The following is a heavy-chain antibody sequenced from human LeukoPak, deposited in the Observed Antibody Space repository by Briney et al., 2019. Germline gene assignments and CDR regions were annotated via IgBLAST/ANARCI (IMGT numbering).Heavy chain of an antibody. CDR2: INRDGSST. V-gene: IGHV3-74*01. Sequence: PGGSLRFSCAASGFTFSNYWMHWVRQAPGKGLVWVSRINRDGSSTDYLDSVKGRFTISRDNARNTLYLQMNSLRAEDTAVYYCARVPYVFDLWGQGTMVTASS. CDR3: ARVPYVFDL. J-gene: IGHJ3*01. CDR1: GFTFSNYW.